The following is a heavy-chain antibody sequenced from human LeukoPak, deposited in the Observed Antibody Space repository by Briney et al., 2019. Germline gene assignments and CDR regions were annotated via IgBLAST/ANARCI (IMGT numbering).Heavy chain of an antibody. CDR1: GGSISSGSYY. V-gene: IGHV4-61*02. J-gene: IGHJ3*02. D-gene: IGHD1-26*01. CDR2: IYTSGST. CDR3: ARTGRAGATLVWAFDI. Sequence: PSQTLSLTCTVSGGSISSGSYYWSWIRQPAGKGLEWIGRIYTSGSTNYNPSLKSRVTISVDTSKNQFSLKLSSVTAADTAVYYCARTGRAGATLVWAFDIWGQGTMVTVSS.